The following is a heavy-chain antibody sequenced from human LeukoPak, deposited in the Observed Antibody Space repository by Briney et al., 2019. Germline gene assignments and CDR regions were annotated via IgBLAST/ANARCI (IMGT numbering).Heavy chain of an antibody. CDR1: GGSISSYY. J-gene: IGHJ6*03. Sequence: SETLSLTCTVSGGSISSYYWSWIRQPPGKGLEWIGYIYYSGSANYNPSLKSRVTISVDTSKNQFSLKLSSVTAADTAVYYCARGGSGIKSYYYYYMDVWGKGTTVTVSS. V-gene: IGHV4-59*01. CDR2: IYYSGSA. D-gene: IGHD3-10*01. CDR3: ARGGSGIKSYYYYYMDV.